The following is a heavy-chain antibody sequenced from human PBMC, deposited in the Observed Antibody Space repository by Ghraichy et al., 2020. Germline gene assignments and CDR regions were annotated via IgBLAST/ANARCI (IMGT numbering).Heavy chain of an antibody. CDR1: GFTFSTYD. J-gene: IGHJ4*02. D-gene: IGHD1-1*01. V-gene: IGHV3-30*03. Sequence: GESLNISCAASGFTFSTYDIHWVRQAPGKGLEWVAIISSDLTTKFYLDSVKGRFAISRDNSRSTLFLQMDSLRAEDTAVYYCARGLQLFGSLRLNRVPGYWGQGTLVTVSS. CDR2: ISSDLTTK. CDR3: ARGLQLFGSLRLNRVPGY.